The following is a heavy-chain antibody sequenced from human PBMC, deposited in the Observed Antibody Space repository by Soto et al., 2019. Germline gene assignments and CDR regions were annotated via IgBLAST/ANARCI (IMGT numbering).Heavy chain of an antibody. D-gene: IGHD3-10*01. J-gene: IGHJ5*02. CDR2: IKSKTAGGTT. CDR3: ATDGGA. CDR1: GFTFTYAW. Sequence: GGSLRLSCAASGFTFTYAWMNWVRQAPGTGLEWVGRIKSKTAGGTTDYTAPVKGRFTISRDDSKNTLFLQMNSLKAEDTAVYYLATDGGAWGQGTLVTVSS. V-gene: IGHV3-15*07.